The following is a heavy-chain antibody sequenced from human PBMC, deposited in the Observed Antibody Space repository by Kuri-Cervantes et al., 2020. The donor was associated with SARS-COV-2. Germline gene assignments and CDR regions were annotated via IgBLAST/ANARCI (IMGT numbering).Heavy chain of an antibody. D-gene: IGHD3-3*01. CDR1: GGSISSGGYS. J-gene: IGHJ4*02. Sequence: SQTLSLTCAVSGGSISSGGYSWSWIRQPPGKGLEWIGYIYHSGSTYYNPSLKSRVTISVDRSKNQFSLRLSSVTAADTAVYYCARGRNYDFWSGYFHFDYWGQGTLVTVSS. V-gene: IGHV4-30-2*01. CDR3: ARGRNYDFWSGYFHFDY. CDR2: IYHSGST.